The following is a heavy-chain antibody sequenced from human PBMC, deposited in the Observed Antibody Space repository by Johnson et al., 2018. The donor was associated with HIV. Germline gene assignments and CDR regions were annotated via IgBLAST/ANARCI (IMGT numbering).Heavy chain of an antibody. D-gene: IGHD1-26*01. CDR3: ARVRVGAFDI. J-gene: IGHJ3*02. CDR1: GFTFSSYW. CDR2: IKQDGSEK. V-gene: IGHV3-7*05. Sequence: VQLVESGGGLVQPGGSLRLSCAASGFTFSSYWMSWVRQAPGKGLEWVANIKQDGSEKYYVDSVKGRFTISRDNSKNMLFLQINSLRVEDTAVYYCARVRVGAFDIWGQGTMVTVSS.